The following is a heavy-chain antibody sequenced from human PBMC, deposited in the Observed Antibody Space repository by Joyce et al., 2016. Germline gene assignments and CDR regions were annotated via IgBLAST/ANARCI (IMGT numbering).Heavy chain of an antibody. D-gene: IGHD4-11*01. Sequence: EEQLLESGGGLVPPGESLRVSCVGSGFNFGICSMAWVRQDPGKGMKWVAGVSGSGATTFYECSVKGRFTISRDNSKNILYLQMYSQRAEDTAVYYCAKQGGRLQYYWYFDLWGRGTRLTVSS. CDR1: GFNFGICS. CDR2: VSGSGATT. CDR3: AKQGGRLQYYWYFDL. J-gene: IGHJ2*01. V-gene: IGHV3-23*01.